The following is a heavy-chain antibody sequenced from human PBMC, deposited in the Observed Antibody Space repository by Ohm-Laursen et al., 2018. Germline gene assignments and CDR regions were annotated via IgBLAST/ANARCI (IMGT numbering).Heavy chain of an antibody. J-gene: IGHJ4*02. CDR3: ARAVNTSFPD. CDR2: ISSSSNYI. D-gene: IGHD2/OR15-2a*01. V-gene: IGHV3-11*06. Sequence: SLRLSCAASGFTFSDYYMSWIRQAPGKGLEWVSSISSSSNYIYYADSMKGRFTISRDNAKNSLFLQMNSLRAEDTAVYYCARAVNTSFPDWGQGTLVTVSS. CDR1: GFTFSDYY.